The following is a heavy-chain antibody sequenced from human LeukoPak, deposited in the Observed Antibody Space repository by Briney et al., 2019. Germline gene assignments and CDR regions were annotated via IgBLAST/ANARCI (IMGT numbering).Heavy chain of an antibody. D-gene: IGHD2-2*01. Sequence: PGGSLRLSCAASGFTFSDYYMSWIRQAPGKGLEWVSYISSSGSTIYYADSVKGRFTTSRDNAKNSLYLQMNSLRAEDTAVYYCARDGCSSTSCYGYIWGQGTLVTVSS. CDR3: ARDGCSSTSCYGYI. CDR2: ISSSGSTI. V-gene: IGHV3-11*01. J-gene: IGHJ4*02. CDR1: GFTFSDYY.